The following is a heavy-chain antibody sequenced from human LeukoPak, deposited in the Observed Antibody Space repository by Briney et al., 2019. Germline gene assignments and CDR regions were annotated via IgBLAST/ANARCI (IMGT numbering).Heavy chain of an antibody. Sequence: ASVKVSCKASGYTFTSYDINWVRQATGQGLEWMGWMNPNSGNTGYAQKLQGRVTMTTDTSTSTAYMELRSLRSDDTAVYYCARDPAYVTMIVVVNRPNYFDYWGQGTLVTVSS. CDR3: ARDPAYVTMIVVVNRPNYFDY. J-gene: IGHJ4*02. CDR2: MNPNSGNT. CDR1: GYTFTSYD. V-gene: IGHV1-8*01. D-gene: IGHD3-22*01.